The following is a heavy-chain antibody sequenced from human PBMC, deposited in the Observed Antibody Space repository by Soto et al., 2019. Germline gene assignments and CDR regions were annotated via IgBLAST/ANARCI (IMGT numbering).Heavy chain of an antibody. CDR3: ASQRRGIPMIVVPH. CDR1: GFTFSSYA. V-gene: IGHV3-23*01. Sequence: EVQLLESGGGLVQPGGSLRLSCAASGFTFSSYAMSWVRQAPGKGLEGVSALSGSGGSTYYADCVKGRFTSSRDNYKNTLYLQMNSLRAEDTAVYYCASQRRGIPMIVVPHWGQGTLVTVSS. CDR2: LSGSGGST. J-gene: IGHJ4*02. D-gene: IGHD3-22*01.